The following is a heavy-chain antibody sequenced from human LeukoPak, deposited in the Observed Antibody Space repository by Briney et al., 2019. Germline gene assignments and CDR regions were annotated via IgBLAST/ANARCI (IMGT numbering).Heavy chain of an antibody. CDR2: IDTYGGST. V-gene: IGHV1-18*01. CDR1: GYTFISYG. CDR3: ARPNTDAAGYYFDY. Sequence: GASVKVSCKASGYTFISYGVSWVRQAPGQGLEWMGWIDTYGGSTNYAQNLQGRVTVTTDTSTTTVYMELRSLRFDDTAVYYCARPNTDAAGYYFDYWAREPWSPSPQ. J-gene: IGHJ4*02. D-gene: IGHD6-13*01.